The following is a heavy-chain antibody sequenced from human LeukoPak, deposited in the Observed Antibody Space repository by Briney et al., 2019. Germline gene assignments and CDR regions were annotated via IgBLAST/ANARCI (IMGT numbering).Heavy chain of an antibody. D-gene: IGHD4-17*01. CDR3: ASLYYGAADY. CDR1: GLTFNDYS. J-gene: IGHJ4*02. CDR2: INSRGKTI. V-gene: IGHV3-11*01. Sequence: GGSPRLSCAASGLTFNDYSMSWIRQAPGKGLEWVSYINSRGKTIYYADSVEGRFTISRDNAKSSLYLQMNSLRAEDTAVYYCASLYYGAADYWGQGTLVTVSS.